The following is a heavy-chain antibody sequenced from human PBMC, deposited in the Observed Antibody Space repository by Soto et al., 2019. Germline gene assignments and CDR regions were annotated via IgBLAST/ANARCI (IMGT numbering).Heavy chain of an antibody. CDR3: VVGPKRAKSGGYPGHAFDI. D-gene: IGHD3-22*01. J-gene: IGHJ3*02. Sequence: GGSLRLSCAASGFTFSSYAMHWVRQAPGKGLEYVSAISSNGDSTYYADSVKGRFTISRDNSKNTLYLQMGSLRAEDMAVYYGVVGPKRAKSGGYPGHAFDIWGQGTMVTVSS. CDR1: GFTFSSYA. V-gene: IGHV3-64*02. CDR2: ISSNGDST.